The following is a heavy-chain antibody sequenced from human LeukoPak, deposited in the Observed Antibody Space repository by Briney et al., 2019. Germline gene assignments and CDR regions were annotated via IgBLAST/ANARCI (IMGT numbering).Heavy chain of an antibody. CDR1: GFTFSAYA. CDR2: IRGGGGSA. D-gene: IGHD4-17*01. V-gene: IGHV3-23*01. Sequence: GGSLRLSCTASGFTFSAYAMMWVRQAPGKGPEWVSAIRGGGGSAFYADSVKGRFTISRDNSKYTLFLQMNSLRAEDTAVYYCARDPNGDYIGAFDMWGPGTMVPVSS. J-gene: IGHJ3*02. CDR3: ARDPNGDYIGAFDM.